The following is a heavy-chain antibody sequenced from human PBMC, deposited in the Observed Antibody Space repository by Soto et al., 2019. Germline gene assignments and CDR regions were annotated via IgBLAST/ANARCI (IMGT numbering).Heavy chain of an antibody. CDR1: GGSISSYY. D-gene: IGHD6-19*01. CDR3: ASVAGIAVNWFDP. Sequence: SETLSLTCTVSGGSISSYYWSWIRQPPGKGLEWIGYIYYSGSTNYNPSLKSRVTISVDTSKNQFSLQLSSVTAADTAVYYCASVAGIAVNWFDPWGQGTLVTVS. CDR2: IYYSGST. J-gene: IGHJ5*02. V-gene: IGHV4-59*01.